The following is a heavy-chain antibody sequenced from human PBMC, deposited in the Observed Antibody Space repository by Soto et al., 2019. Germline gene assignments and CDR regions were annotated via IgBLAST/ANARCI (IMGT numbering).Heavy chain of an antibody. CDR2: IYYSGST. J-gene: IGHJ1*01. V-gene: IGHV4-59*01. Sequence: PSETLSLTCSVSGGSITYYYWNWIRQAPGKGLEWIGYIYYSGSTNYNPSLRGRVTISLDMSKNQFSLNLSSVTAADTAVYYCARDVKLGYWGQGTLVTVSS. CDR3: ARDVKLGY. CDR1: GGSITYYY. D-gene: IGHD7-27*01.